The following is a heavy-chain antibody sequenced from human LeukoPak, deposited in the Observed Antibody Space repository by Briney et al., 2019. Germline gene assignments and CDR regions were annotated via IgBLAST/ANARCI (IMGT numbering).Heavy chain of an antibody. CDR1: GFTFSSYG. V-gene: IGHV3-30*18. CDR2: ISYDGSNK. D-gene: IGHD6-19*01. J-gene: IGHJ5*02. CDR3: AKDSGWYDH. Sequence: GGSLRLSCAASGFTFSSYGMHWVRQAPGKGLEWVAVISYDGSNKYYADSVKGRFTISRDNSKNTLYLQMNSLRAEDTAVYYCAKDSGWYDHWGQGTLVTVSS.